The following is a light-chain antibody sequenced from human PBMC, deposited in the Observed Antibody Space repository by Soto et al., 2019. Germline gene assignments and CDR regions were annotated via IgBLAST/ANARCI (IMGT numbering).Light chain of an antibody. CDR1: SSDVGGYNY. J-gene: IGLJ2*01. V-gene: IGLV2-14*01. CDR2: DVS. Sequence: QSALTQPASVSGSPGQSITISCTGTSSDVGGYNYVSWYQQHPGIAPKLMIYDVSDRPSGVSNRLSGSKSGDTASLTISGLQAEDEADYYCSSYTSSSTPVFGGGTKLTVL. CDR3: SSYTSSSTPV.